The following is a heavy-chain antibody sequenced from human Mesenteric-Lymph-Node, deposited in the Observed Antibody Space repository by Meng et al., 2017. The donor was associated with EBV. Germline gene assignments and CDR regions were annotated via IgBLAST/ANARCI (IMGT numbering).Heavy chain of an antibody. J-gene: IGHJ4*02. CDR1: GFDFSSSA. CDR3: ARVQGHYRDY. CDR2: ISGSGGST. Sequence: EVQLLESGGGMVQPGGSLRLSCAVSGFDFSSSAMSWVRQAPGKGLEWVSAISGSGGSTYYTDCVKGRFTISRDNSKNTLYLQMKGLRGEDTAIYYCARVQGHYRDYWGQGTLVTVSS. V-gene: IGHV3-23*01. D-gene: IGHD3-22*01.